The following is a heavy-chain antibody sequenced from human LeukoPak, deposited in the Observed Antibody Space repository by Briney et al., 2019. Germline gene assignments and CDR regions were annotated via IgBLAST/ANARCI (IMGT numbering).Heavy chain of an antibody. D-gene: IGHD6-6*01. J-gene: IGHJ4*02. CDR3: ARDRPWRADY. CDR2: IYYTGNT. V-gene: IGHV4-59*01. CDR1: GGSISSYY. Sequence: SETLSLTCTVSGGSISSYYWSWIRQPPGKGLEWIGYIYYTGNTSYNPSLKSRVTISVDTSKNQFSLKLSSVTAAETAVYYCARDRPWRADYWGQGTLVTVSS.